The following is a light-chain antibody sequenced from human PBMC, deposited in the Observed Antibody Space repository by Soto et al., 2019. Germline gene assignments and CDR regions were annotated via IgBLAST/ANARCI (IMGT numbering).Light chain of an antibody. CDR1: QSVSSNY. Sequence: EIVLTQSPGTVSLSPGERATLSCRASQSVSSNYLAWYQRRPGQAPRLLIYGASSRATGIPDRFSGSGSGTDFTLTISRLEPEDFAVYYCQQYVSSPWTFGQGTKVEFK. V-gene: IGKV3-20*01. J-gene: IGKJ1*01. CDR3: QQYVSSPWT. CDR2: GAS.